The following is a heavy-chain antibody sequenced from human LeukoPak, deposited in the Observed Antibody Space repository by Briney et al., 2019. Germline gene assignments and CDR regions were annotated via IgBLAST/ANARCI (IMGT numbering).Heavy chain of an antibody. CDR2: ISGSAYST. Sequence: GGSLRLSCAASGLTFGSYAMSWVRQAPGKGLEWVSSISGSAYSTYYADSVKGRFTISRDNSKNTLYLQMNSLRAGDTAVYYCAKGGITIFGVDYWGQGTLVTVSS. V-gene: IGHV3-23*01. D-gene: IGHD3-3*01. J-gene: IGHJ4*02. CDR3: AKGGITIFGVDY. CDR1: GLTFGSYA.